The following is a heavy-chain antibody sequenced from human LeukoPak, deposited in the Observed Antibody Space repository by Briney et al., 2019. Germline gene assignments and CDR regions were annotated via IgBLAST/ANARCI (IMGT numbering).Heavy chain of an antibody. Sequence: ASVKVSCKASGYTFTSYGIGWVRQAPGQGLEWMGWISAYNGNTNYAQKLQGRVTMTTDTSTSTAYMELRSPRSDDTAVYYCARTGRFLEWLSHFDYWGQGTLVTVSS. J-gene: IGHJ4*02. CDR1: GYTFTSYG. D-gene: IGHD3-3*01. CDR2: ISAYNGNT. CDR3: ARTGRFLEWLSHFDY. V-gene: IGHV1-18*01.